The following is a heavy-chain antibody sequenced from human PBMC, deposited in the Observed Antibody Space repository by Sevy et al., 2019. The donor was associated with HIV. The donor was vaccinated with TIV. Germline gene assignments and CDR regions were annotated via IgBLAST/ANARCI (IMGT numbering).Heavy chain of an antibody. D-gene: IGHD1-1*01. CDR2: INSDGGSL. J-gene: IGHJ4*02. CDR3: ARGTRGTFGS. Sequence: GRSLRLSCAASGFTFSSSWMHWVRQVPGKGLVWVSRINSDGGSLSYADSVKGRFTISRDNAKKTLYLQMNSLRAEDTAMYFCARGTRGTFGSWGQGALVTVSS. V-gene: IGHV3-74*01. CDR1: GFTFSSSW.